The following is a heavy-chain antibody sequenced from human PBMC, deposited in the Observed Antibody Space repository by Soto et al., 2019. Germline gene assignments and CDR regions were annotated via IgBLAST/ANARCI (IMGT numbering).Heavy chain of an antibody. CDR3: ARGVERQCLNQ. V-gene: IGHV3-7*04. CDR1: EFTLSNYW. Sequence: EVQLVESGGGLVQPGGSLRLSCAASEFTLSNYWMSWVRQAPGRGLEWVANINQNGGKIYYVDSVKGRFTVSRDNAKNSLYLQMNSLGVEDTAVYYCARGVERQCLNQWGQGTLVTVSS. D-gene: IGHD6-19*01. J-gene: IGHJ4*02. CDR2: INQNGGKI.